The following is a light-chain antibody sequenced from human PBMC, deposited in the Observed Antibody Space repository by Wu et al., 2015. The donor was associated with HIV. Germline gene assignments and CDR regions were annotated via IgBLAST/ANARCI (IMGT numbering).Light chain of an antibody. CDR1: RSISNR. Sequence: DIQMTQSPSSLSASVGDRVTITCRASRSISNRLNWYQQKPGKAPKLLIYAASTLQSGVPSKFSGSGSGTDYTLTISSLQPEDFATYYCQQYYSSPPELTFGGGTKVEIK. V-gene: IGKV1-39*01. CDR2: AAS. CDR3: QQYYSSPPELT. J-gene: IGKJ4*01.